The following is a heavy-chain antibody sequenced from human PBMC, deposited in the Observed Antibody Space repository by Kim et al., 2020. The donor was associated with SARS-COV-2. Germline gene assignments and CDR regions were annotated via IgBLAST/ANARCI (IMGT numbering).Heavy chain of an antibody. D-gene: IGHD3-3*01. CDR2: IKSKTDGGTT. V-gene: IGHV3-15*01. J-gene: IGHJ6*02. CDR1: GFTFSNAW. Sequence: EGSLRLSCAASGFTFSNAWMSWVRQAPGKGLEWVGRIKSKTDGGTTDYAAPVKGRFTISRDDSKNTLYLQMNSLKTEDTAVYYCTTEGVNFPPARFLEWLLLRYYYYGMDVWGQGTTVTVSS. CDR3: TTEGVNFPPARFLEWLLLRYYYYGMDV.